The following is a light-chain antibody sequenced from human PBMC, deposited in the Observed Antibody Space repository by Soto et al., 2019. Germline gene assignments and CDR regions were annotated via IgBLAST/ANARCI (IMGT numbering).Light chain of an antibody. CDR1: SSDVGSYNL. Sequence: QSALTQPASVSGSPGQSITISCTGTSSDVGSYNLVSWYQQHPGKAPKLMICEGSKRPSGVSNRFSGSKSGNTASLTISGLQAEDEADYYCCSYAGSCTSVIFGGGTKLTVL. V-gene: IGLV2-23*01. CDR2: EGS. J-gene: IGLJ2*01. CDR3: CSYAGSCTSVI.